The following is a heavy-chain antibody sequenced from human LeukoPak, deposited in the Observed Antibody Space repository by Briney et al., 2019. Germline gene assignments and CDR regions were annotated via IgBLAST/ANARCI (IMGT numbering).Heavy chain of an antibody. CDR3: ARGTVRGTDY. CDR2: IYHSGST. CDR1: GGSISSYY. V-gene: IGHV4-59*12. D-gene: IGHD3-10*01. J-gene: IGHJ4*02. Sequence: SETLSLTCTVSGGSISSYYWSWIRQPPGKGLEWIGYIYHSGSTYYNPSLKSRVTISVDRSKNQFSLKLSSATAADTAVYYCARGTVRGTDYWGQGTLVTVSS.